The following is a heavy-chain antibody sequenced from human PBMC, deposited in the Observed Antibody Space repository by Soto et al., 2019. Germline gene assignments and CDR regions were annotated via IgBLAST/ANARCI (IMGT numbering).Heavy chain of an antibody. CDR3: ARPHYYYDRSGYFDY. CDR1: GFTFSSYA. Sequence: QVQLVESGGGVVQPGRSLRLSCAASGFTFSSYAMHWVRQAPGKGLEWVAVISYDGSNKYYADSVKGRFTISRDNSKNTLYLQMKSLRAEDTAVYYCARPHYYYDRSGYFDYWGQGTLVTVSS. D-gene: IGHD3-22*01. V-gene: IGHV3-30-3*01. J-gene: IGHJ4*02. CDR2: ISYDGSNK.